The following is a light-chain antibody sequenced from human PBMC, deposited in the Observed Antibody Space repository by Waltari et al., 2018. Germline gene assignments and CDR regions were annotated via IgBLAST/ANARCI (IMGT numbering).Light chain of an antibody. CDR2: RND. J-gene: IGLJ2*01. CDR1: SSNNGSNI. CDR3: ASWDDSLNGRWE. V-gene: IGLV1-44*01. Sequence: QSVLTQPPSASGAPGQRVTISCSGSSSNNGSNIVNWYQQVPGTTPKLLNYRNDQRPAGVPARFSGSKSGTSASLAISGLRSDDEADYFCASWDDSLNGRWEFGGGTKVTVI.